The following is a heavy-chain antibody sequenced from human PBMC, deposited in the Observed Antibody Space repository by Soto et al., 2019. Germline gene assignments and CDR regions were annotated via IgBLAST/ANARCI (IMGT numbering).Heavy chain of an antibody. V-gene: IGHV4-59*01. D-gene: IGHD1-26*01. J-gene: IGHJ5*02. CDR3: ARDPSGHPPLYRFDP. Sequence: SETLSLTCTVSGDSISTYYWHWIRLPPGKGLDWIGYIYYTGDTNYNPSLKSRVTISLDTSKNQFSLKLSYVTAADTAVYYCARDPSGHPPLYRFDPWGQGTLVTVSS. CDR2: IYYTGDT. CDR1: GDSISTYY.